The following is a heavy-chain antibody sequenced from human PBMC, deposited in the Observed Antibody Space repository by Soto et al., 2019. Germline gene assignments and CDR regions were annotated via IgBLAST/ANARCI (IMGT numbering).Heavy chain of an antibody. D-gene: IGHD1-1*01. V-gene: IGHV3-30*18. Sequence: QVQLVESGGGVVQPGRSLRLSCATSGFTFSSFGMHWVRQAPGKGLEWVAVISDDGSDKYYADSVKGRFTISRDNSKNTLYLQMNSLRAEDTAVYYCAKDLTMTTAGMSWYLDLWGRGTLVTVSS. CDR1: GFTFSSFG. CDR2: ISDDGSDK. CDR3: AKDLTMTTAGMSWYLDL. J-gene: IGHJ2*01.